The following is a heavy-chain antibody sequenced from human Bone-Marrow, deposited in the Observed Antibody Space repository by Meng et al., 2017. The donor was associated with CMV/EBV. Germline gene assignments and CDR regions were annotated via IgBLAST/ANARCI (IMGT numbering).Heavy chain of an antibody. CDR2: ISSSSAYI. D-gene: IGHD6-6*01. CDR3: ARAKSSSGSLSVLGMDV. J-gene: IGHJ6*02. CDR1: GFTFSSYS. Sequence: GESLKISCAASGFTFSSYSMNWVRQAPGKGLEWLSSISSSSAYIYYADSVKGRFTISRDNARNSLYLQMNSLRAEDTAVYYCARAKSSSGSLSVLGMDVWGQGTTVTVSS. V-gene: IGHV3-21*01.